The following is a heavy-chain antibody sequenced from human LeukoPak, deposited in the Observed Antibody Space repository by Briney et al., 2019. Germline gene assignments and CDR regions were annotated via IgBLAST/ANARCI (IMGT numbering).Heavy chain of an antibody. V-gene: IGHV3-30*03. Sequence: PGRSLRLSCAASGFTFSSYGMHWVRQAPGKGLEWVAVISYDGSNKYYADSVKGRFTISRDNSKNTLYLQMNSLRAEDTAVYYCVRDSGHPWGQGTMVTVSS. CDR1: GFTFSSYG. J-gene: IGHJ3*01. CDR3: VRDSGHP. CDR2: ISYDGSNK. D-gene: IGHD2-15*01.